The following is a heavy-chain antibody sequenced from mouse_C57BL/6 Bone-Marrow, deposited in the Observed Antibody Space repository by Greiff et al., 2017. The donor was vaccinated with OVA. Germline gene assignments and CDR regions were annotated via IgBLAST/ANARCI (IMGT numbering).Heavy chain of an antibody. Sequence: EVQLVESGGDLVKPGGSLKLSCAASGFTFSSYGMSWVRQTPDKRLEWVATISSGGSYTYYPDSVKGRFTISRDNAKNTLYLQKSSLKSEDTARYYCARGWEFAYWGQGTLVTVSA. D-gene: IGHD1-1*02. J-gene: IGHJ3*01. V-gene: IGHV5-6*01. CDR3: ARGWEFAY. CDR2: ISSGGSYT. CDR1: GFTFSSYG.